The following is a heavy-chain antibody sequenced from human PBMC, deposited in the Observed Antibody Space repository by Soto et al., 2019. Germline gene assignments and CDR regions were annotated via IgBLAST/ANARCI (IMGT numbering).Heavy chain of an antibody. V-gene: IGHV4-34*01. J-gene: IGHJ6*03. CDR3: ARGRLLYYYYMDV. CDR2: INHSGST. D-gene: IGHD6-25*01. Sequence: SDTLSLTCAVYGGSFSGYYWSWIRQPPGKGLEWIGEINHSGSTNYNPSLKSRVTISVDTSKNQFSLKLSSVTAADTAVYYCARGRLLYYYYMDVWGKGTTVTVSS. CDR1: GGSFSGYY.